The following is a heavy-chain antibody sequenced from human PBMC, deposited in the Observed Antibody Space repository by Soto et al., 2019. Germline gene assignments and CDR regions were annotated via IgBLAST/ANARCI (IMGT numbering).Heavy chain of an antibody. CDR3: AKDKRFLEDDYYYMDV. D-gene: IGHD3-3*01. CDR2: ISGSGGST. J-gene: IGHJ6*03. Sequence: EVQLLESGGGLVQPGGSLRLSCAASGFTFSSYAMSWVRQAPGKGLEWVSAISGSGGSTYYADSVKGRFTISRDNSKNTLYLQMNSLRAEDTAVYYCAKDKRFLEDDYYYMDVWGKGTTVTVSS. CDR1: GFTFSSYA. V-gene: IGHV3-23*01.